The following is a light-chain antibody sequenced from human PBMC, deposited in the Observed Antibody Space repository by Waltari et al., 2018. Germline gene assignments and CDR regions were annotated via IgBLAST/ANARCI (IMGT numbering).Light chain of an antibody. CDR1: QSISGW. CDR2: KAS. J-gene: IGKJ1*01. Sequence: DIQMTQSPSTLSAFVGDRVTITCRASQSISGWLAWYQQEPGEAPNLLIFKASTLESGVPSRFSGSGSGTEFTLTINSLQPDDFATYYCQQYKSPTWTFGQGTKVEIK. V-gene: IGKV1-5*03. CDR3: QQYKSPTWT.